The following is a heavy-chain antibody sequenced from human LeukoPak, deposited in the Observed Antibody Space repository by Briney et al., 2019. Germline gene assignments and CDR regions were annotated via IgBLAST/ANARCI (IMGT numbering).Heavy chain of an antibody. CDR1: GFTFSSYS. V-gene: IGHV3-21*01. CDR2: ISSSSYI. CDR3: ARDYYGSGSHPFDP. D-gene: IGHD3-10*01. Sequence: GGSLRLSCAASGFTFSSYSMNWVRQAPGKGLEWVSSISSSSYIYYADSVKGRFTISRDNAKNSLYLQMNSLRAEDTAVYYCARDYYGSGSHPFDPWGQGTLVTVSS. J-gene: IGHJ5*02.